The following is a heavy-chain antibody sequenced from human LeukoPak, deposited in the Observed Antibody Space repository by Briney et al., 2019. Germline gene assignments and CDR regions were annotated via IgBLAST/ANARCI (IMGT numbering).Heavy chain of an antibody. CDR3: ARGRGQRIAAAGLRLGELPPTGDDAFDI. V-gene: IGHV4-39*07. D-gene: IGHD3-16*01. J-gene: IGHJ3*02. CDR1: GGSISSSSYY. Sequence: MPSETLSLTCTVSGGSISSSSYYWGWIRQPPGKGLEWIGSIYYSGSTYYNPSLKSRVTISVDTSKNQFSLKLSSVTAADTAVYYCARGRGQRIAAAGLRLGELPPTGDDAFDIWGQGTMVTVSS. CDR2: IYYSGST.